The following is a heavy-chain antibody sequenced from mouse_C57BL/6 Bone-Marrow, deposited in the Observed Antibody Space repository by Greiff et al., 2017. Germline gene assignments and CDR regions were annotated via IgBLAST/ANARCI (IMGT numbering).Heavy chain of an antibody. CDR2: IYPRSGNT. V-gene: IGHV1-81*01. Sequence: QVQLQQSGAELARPGASVKLSCQASGYTFTSYGISWVKQRTGQGLEWIGEIYPRSGNTYYNEKFKGKATLTADKSSSTAYMELRSLTSEDSAVYFCLSVVAPLDAMDYWGQGTSVTVSS. CDR1: GYTFTSYG. J-gene: IGHJ4*01. D-gene: IGHD1-1*01. CDR3: LSVVAPLDAMDY.